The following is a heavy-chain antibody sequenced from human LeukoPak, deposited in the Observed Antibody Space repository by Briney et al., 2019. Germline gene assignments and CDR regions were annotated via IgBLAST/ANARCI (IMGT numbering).Heavy chain of an antibody. D-gene: IGHD3-22*01. J-gene: IGHJ3*02. CDR2: IYHSGST. V-gene: IGHV4-38-2*02. CDR1: GYSISSGYY. Sequence: SETLSLTCTVSGYSISSGYYWGWIRQPPGKGLEWIVSIYHSGSTYYNPSLKSRVTISVDTSKNQFSLKLSSVTAADTAVYYCEGSSYYYDSSGYYDGAFDIWGQGTMVTVSS. CDR3: EGSSYYYDSSGYYDGAFDI.